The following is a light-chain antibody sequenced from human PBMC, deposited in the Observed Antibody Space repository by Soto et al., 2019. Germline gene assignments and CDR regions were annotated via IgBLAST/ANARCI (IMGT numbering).Light chain of an antibody. Sequence: QLVLTQSPSASASLGASVKLTCALSSGHSTYDIAWHQQQPEKGPRFLMKVKSDGSHTKGDGIPDRCSGSSSGAERYLTISNLQSEDEADYHCQTWGTGTWVFGGGTKLTVL. J-gene: IGLJ3*02. V-gene: IGLV4-69*01. CDR1: SGHSTYD. CDR2: VKSDGSH. CDR3: QTWGTGTWV.